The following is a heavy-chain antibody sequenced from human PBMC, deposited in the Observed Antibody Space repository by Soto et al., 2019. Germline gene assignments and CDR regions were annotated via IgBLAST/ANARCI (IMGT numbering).Heavy chain of an antibody. V-gene: IGHV3-30-3*01. CDR1: GFTFSSYA. Sequence: QVQLVESGGGVVQPGRSLRLSCAASGFTFSSYAMHWVRQAPGKGLEWVAVISHDGSNKYYADSVKGRFTISRDNSKNTLYLQMNSLRAEDTAVYYCAREGSFWGQGTLVTVSS. J-gene: IGHJ4*02. CDR3: AREGSF. CDR2: ISHDGSNK. D-gene: IGHD3-10*01.